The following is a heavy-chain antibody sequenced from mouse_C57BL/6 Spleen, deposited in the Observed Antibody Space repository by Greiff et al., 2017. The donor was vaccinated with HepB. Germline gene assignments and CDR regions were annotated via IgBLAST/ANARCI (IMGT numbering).Heavy chain of an antibody. V-gene: IGHV1-7*01. CDR2: INPSSGYT. Sequence: VQLQQSGAELAKPGASVKLSCKASGYTFTSYWMHWVKQRPGQGLEWIGYINPSSGYTKYNQKFKDKATLTADKSTSTAYMQLSSLTYEDSAGYYCARLATVVTVAMDYWGQGTSVTVSS. J-gene: IGHJ4*01. CDR3: ARLATVVTVAMDY. D-gene: IGHD1-1*01. CDR1: GYTFTSYW.